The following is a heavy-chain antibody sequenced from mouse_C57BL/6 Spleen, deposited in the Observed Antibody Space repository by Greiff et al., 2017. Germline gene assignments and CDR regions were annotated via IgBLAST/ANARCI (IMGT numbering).Heavy chain of an antibody. J-gene: IGHJ3*01. CDR1: GSPFTTYT. CDR2: INPDSGGT. D-gene: IGHD4-1*01. CDR3: ARALTGSFAY. V-gene: IGHV1-18*01. Sequence: FQLQQSGPELVKPGASVRIPSKASGSPFTTYTMNWVKQTLGKSLEWIGNINPDSGGTIYNEKFKGKATLAVDKASSTGYMELRSLTSEDTAVYYCARALTGSFAYWGQGTLVTVSA.